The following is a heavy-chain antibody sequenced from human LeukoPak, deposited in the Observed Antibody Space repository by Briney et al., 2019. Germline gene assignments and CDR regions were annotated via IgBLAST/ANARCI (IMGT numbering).Heavy chain of an antibody. D-gene: IGHD3-3*01. CDR3: TTGSPITIFGVVHPYYMDV. CDR1: GFTFSSYA. CDR2: ISGSGGST. V-gene: IGHV3-23*01. J-gene: IGHJ6*03. Sequence: GGSLRLSCAASGFTFSSYAMSWVRQAPGKGLEWVSAISGSGGSTYYADSVKGRFTISRDNSKNTLYLQMNSLKTEDTAVYYCTTGSPITIFGVVHPYYMDVWGKGTTVTVSS.